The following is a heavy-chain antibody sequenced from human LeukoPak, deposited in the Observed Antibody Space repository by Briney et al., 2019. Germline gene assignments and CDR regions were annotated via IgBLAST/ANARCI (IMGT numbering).Heavy chain of an antibody. D-gene: IGHD3-10*02. J-gene: IGHJ3*02. V-gene: IGHV4-59*01. Sequence: PSKTLSLTCTVSGGSISGYYWSWIRQPPGKGLEWIGYIYYSGSTNYNPSLKSRVTISVDTSKNQFSLKLSSVTAADTAVYYCARDRRNVRGVIASAFDIWGQGTMVTVSS. CDR1: GGSISGYY. CDR3: ARDRRNVRGVIASAFDI. CDR2: IYYSGST.